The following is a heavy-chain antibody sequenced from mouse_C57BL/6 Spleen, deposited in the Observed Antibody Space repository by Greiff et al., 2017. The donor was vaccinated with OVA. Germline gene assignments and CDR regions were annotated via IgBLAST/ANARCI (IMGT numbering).Heavy chain of an antibody. D-gene: IGHD2-1*01. Sequence: DVKLVESGAELVKPGASVKLSCTASGFNIKDYYMHWVKQRTEQGLEWIGRIDPEDGETKYAPKFQGKATITADTSSNTAYLQLSSLTSEDTAVYYCSGDYGNYVGYFDVWGTGTTVTVSS. CDR2: IDPEDGET. V-gene: IGHV14-2*01. CDR3: SGDYGNYVGYFDV. J-gene: IGHJ1*03. CDR1: GFNIKDYY.